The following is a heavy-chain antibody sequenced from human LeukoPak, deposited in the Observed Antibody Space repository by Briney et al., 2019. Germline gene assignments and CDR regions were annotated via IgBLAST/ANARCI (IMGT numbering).Heavy chain of an antibody. D-gene: IGHD3-3*01. CDR1: GGSISSHY. Sequence: QPSETLSLTCTVSGGSISSHYWSWIRQPPGKGLEWIGQIYHSGTTNYNPSLKSRVTISVDTSKNQFSLKLTSVTAADTAVYYCARAYDDDYYYYMDVWGKGTTVTVSS. CDR3: ARAYDDDYYYYMDV. J-gene: IGHJ6*03. CDR2: IYHSGTT. V-gene: IGHV4-59*11.